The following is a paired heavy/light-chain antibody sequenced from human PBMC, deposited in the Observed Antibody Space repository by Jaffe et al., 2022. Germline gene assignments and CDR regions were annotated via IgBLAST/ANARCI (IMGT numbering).Light chain of an antibody. CDR1: QSVPSNY. CDR2: AAS. CDR3: QHYGSAPLT. Sequence: EIVLTQSPGTLSLSPGERATLSCRASQSVPSNYLAWYRQKPGQAPRLLIYAASSRPGGIPDRFSGSGSGTDFTLTISRLEPEDFAVYYCQHYGSAPLTFGGGTKVELK. V-gene: IGKV3-20*01. J-gene: IGKJ4*01.
Heavy chain of an antibody. CDR3: TTRPWDGDNVHAFDV. J-gene: IGHJ3*01. CDR2: IRSKPHNYAT. Sequence: EMQLMESGGGLVQPGGSLTLSCATSGFTFSDCPMHWVRQAPGKGLEWLGRIRSKPHNYATSYAASLNGRLTISRDDSKNTAYLQMNNLNTEDTALYYCTTRPWDGDNVHAFDVWGQGTMVTVSS. V-gene: IGHV3-73*02. D-gene: IGHD4-17*01. CDR1: GFTFSDCP.